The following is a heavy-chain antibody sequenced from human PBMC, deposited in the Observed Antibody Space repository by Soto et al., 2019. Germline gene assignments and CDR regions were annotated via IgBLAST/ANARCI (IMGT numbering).Heavy chain of an antibody. CDR3: AREYTYGSNFFEC. J-gene: IGHJ4*02. D-gene: IGHD5-18*01. Sequence: QVQLQESGPGLVKPSPTLSLSSTVSSGSISSAAYSWSWIRQHPGKGMEWLGYISHSGSTYYTPSLKSRVIISADTYKNQFALNLTSVTAADAAVYYCAREYTYGSNFFECWGQGARVTVSS. CDR1: SGSISSAAYS. V-gene: IGHV4-31*03. CDR2: ISHSGST.